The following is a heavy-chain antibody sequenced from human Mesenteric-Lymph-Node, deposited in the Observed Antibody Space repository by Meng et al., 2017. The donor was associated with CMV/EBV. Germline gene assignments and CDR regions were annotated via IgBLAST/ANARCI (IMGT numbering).Heavy chain of an antibody. CDR3: AREIIAGAATEYGMDV. D-gene: IGHD6-19*01. V-gene: IGHV1-2*02. CDR2: INPDSGGT. CDR1: GYTFTGYY. J-gene: IGHJ6*02. Sequence: ASVKVSCKASGYTFTGYYMRWVRQAPGQGLEWMGWINPDSGGTNYAQKFQGRVTMTRDTSITTAYMELSSLRSDDTAVYYCAREIIAGAATEYGMDVWGQGTTVTVSS.